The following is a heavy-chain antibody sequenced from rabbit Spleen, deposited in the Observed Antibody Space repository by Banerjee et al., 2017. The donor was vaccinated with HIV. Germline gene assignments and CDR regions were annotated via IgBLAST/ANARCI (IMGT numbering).Heavy chain of an antibody. CDR3: ARDTGSSFSSYGMDL. J-gene: IGHJ6*01. D-gene: IGHD8-1*01. V-gene: IGHV1S40*01. Sequence: QSLEESGGDLVKPGASLTLTCTASGFSFRSSDYMCWVRKAPGKGLEWISCIACSSSGFTYSATWAKGRFTCSKTSSTTVTLQMTSLTVADTATYFCARDTGSSFSSYGMDLWGPGTLVTVS. CDR2: IACSSSGFT. CDR1: GFSFRSSDY.